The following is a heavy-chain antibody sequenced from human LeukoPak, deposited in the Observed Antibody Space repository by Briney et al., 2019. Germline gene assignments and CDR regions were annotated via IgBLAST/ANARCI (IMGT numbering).Heavy chain of an antibody. Sequence: GGSLRLSCAASGFTVSSNYINWVRQAPGKGLEWVSAISGSGGSTYYADSVKGRFTISRDNSKNTLYLQMNSLRAEDTAVYYCAKKRGSIAAPLDYWGQGTLVTVSS. V-gene: IGHV3-23*01. J-gene: IGHJ4*02. CDR2: ISGSGGST. CDR3: AKKRGSIAAPLDY. CDR1: GFTVSSNY. D-gene: IGHD6-6*01.